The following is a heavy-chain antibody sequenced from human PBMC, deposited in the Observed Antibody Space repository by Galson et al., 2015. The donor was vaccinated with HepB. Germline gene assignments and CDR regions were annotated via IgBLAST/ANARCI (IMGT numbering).Heavy chain of an antibody. D-gene: IGHD6-13*01. CDR2: ISPYNTNT. J-gene: IGHJ5*02. Sequence: SVKVSCKASGYTFTQYGISWVRQAPGHGLEWMGWISPYNTNTNYAQNLQGRVTMTTDTSTTTFYMELRSLRSDDTAVYYCARARYSASAFDHWGQGTLVTVFS. V-gene: IGHV1-18*01. CDR3: ARARYSASAFDH. CDR1: GYTFTQYG.